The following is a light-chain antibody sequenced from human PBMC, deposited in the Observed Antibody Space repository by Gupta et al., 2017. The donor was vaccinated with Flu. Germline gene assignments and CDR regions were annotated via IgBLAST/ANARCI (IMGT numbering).Light chain of an antibody. Sequence: GDRVTITCRARQSISSYLNWYLQKPGEAPKLLIYAASSLHSGVPSRFSGSGSGTDFTLTIGSLQPEDFATYFCQQSYTSPYSFGQGTKLEIK. J-gene: IGKJ2*03. V-gene: IGKV1-39*01. CDR3: QQSYTSPYS. CDR2: AAS. CDR1: QSISSY.